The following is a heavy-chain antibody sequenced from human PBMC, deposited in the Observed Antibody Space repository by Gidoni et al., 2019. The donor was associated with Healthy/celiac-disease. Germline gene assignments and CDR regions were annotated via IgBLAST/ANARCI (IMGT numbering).Heavy chain of an antibody. CDR1: GFTFSSYW. V-gene: IGHV3-74*01. CDR3: ARERKLPMVYATNWFDP. Sequence: EVQLVEYGGGLVQPGGSLRLSCAASGFTFSSYWMHWVRQAPGKGLVWVSRINSDGSSTSYADSVKGRFTISRDNAKNTLYLQMNSLRAEDTAVYYCARERKLPMVYATNWFDPWGQGTLVTVSS. J-gene: IGHJ5*02. D-gene: IGHD2-8*01. CDR2: INSDGSST.